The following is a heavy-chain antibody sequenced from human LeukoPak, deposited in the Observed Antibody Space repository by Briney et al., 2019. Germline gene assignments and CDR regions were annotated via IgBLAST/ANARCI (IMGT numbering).Heavy chain of an antibody. J-gene: IGHJ4*02. V-gene: IGHV3-48*04. CDR3: ARGSWNDVSDY. Sequence: PGGSLTLSCAASGFKFSSYSMKWVRQAPGKGLEWVSYISSSGSTIYYADSVKGRFTISRDNAKNSLYLQMNSLRAEDTAVYYCARGSWNDVSDYWGQGTLVTVSS. D-gene: IGHD1-1*01. CDR2: ISSSGSTI. CDR1: GFKFSSYS.